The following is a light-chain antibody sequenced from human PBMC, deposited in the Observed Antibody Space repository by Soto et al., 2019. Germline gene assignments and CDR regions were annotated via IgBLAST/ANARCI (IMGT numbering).Light chain of an antibody. J-gene: IGKJ1*01. Sequence: DILMTQSPSSLSASIGDSVTITCRASQTIIGYLNWYQQKPGKAPRLLINAASNLQSGVPSRFRGSGSETDFTLTITSLQPEDFATYYCKQSYTTPRTFGQGTKVDIK. CDR3: KQSYTTPRT. CDR1: QTIIGY. CDR2: AAS. V-gene: IGKV1-39*01.